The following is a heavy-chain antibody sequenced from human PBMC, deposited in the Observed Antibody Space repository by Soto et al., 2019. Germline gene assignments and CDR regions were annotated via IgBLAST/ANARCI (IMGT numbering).Heavy chain of an antibody. CDR3: ARGCIAVTTHLCY. D-gene: IGHD4-17*01. CDR1: GYTFNTCG. Sequence: GAAVKVSCKASGYTFNTCGITWVRQAPGQGLEWMGWINPYNGNTKFAQKLQDRVTMTTATSTSTAYMELASLRSDDTAVYYCARGCIAVTTHLCYWGQGTLVTVSS. V-gene: IGHV1-18*01. J-gene: IGHJ4*02. CDR2: INPYNGNT.